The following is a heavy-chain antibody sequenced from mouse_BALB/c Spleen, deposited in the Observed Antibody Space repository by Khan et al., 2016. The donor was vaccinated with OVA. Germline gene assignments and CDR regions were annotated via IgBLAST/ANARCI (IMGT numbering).Heavy chain of an antibody. CDR2: IYPNNGDS. V-gene: IGHV1S29*02. D-gene: IGHD1-2*01. CDR3: ARSGYGSFAY. Sequence: VQLQQSGPEVVKPGASVKISCKASGYTFTDYNMDWVKQSHGKSLEWIGYIYPNNGDSGYNQMFKTKAILTVDISSSTAYMELRSLTSEDSAVYYCARSGYGSFAYWGQGTLVTVSS. CDR1: GYTFTDYN. J-gene: IGHJ3*01.